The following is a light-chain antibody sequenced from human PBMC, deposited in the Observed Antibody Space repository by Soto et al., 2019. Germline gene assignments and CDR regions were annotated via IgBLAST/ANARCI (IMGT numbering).Light chain of an antibody. V-gene: IGLV2-14*01. J-gene: IGLJ1*01. CDR2: EVS. Sequence: QSALTQPASGSGSPGQWITISCTGTSSDVGGYNYVSWYQQHPGKAPKLMIYEVSNRPSGVSNRFSGSKSGNTASLTISGLQAEDEADYYCSSYTGRSTYVFGTGTKVTVL. CDR3: SSYTGRSTYV. CDR1: SSDVGGYNY.